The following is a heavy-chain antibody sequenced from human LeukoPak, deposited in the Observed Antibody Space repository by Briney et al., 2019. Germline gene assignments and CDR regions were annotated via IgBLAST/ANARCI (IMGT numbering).Heavy chain of an antibody. Sequence: GGSLRLSCAASGFTFSSYEMNWVRQAPGKGLEWVSYISSSGSTIYYADSVKGRFTISRDNSKNTLYLQMNSLRAEDTAVYYCAKLDQYYYDSSGQFDYWGQGTLVTVSS. CDR1: GFTFSSYE. J-gene: IGHJ4*02. D-gene: IGHD3-22*01. CDR2: ISSSGSTI. V-gene: IGHV3-48*03. CDR3: AKLDQYYYDSSGQFDY.